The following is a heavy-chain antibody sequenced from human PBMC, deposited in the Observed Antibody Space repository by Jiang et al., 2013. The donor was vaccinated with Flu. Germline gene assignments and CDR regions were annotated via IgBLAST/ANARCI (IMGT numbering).Heavy chain of an antibody. J-gene: IGHJ4*02. Sequence: SGGGVVQPGGSLRLSCVASGFTFNYYAMHWVRQAPGKGLEWVASIRFDGSDKYYAESVKGRFTISRDNSENTLYLHMNSLRGEDTSVYYCATLRGSAYDTYLADYWGQGNLVTVSS. CDR1: GFTFNYYA. CDR2: IRFDGSDK. CDR3: ATLRGSAYDTYLADY. D-gene: IGHD3-9*01. V-gene: IGHV3-30*02.